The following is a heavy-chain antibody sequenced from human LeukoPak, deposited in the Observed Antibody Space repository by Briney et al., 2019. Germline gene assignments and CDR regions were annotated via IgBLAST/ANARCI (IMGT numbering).Heavy chain of an antibody. Sequence: PSETLSLTCTVSGGSISSYYLSWIRQPPGKGLEWIGDIYYSGSTNYNPSLKSRVTIFVDTSKNQFSLKLSSVPAAGTAAVYCARAEGESGDYNYYYYYGMDVWGQGTTVTVSS. CDR3: ARAEGESGDYNYYYYYGMDV. V-gene: IGHV4-59*01. CDR1: GGSISSYY. D-gene: IGHD4-17*01. CDR2: IYYSGST. J-gene: IGHJ6*02.